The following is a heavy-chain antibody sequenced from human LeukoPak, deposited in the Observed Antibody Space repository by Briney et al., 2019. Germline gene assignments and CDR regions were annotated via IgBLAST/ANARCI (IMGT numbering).Heavy chain of an antibody. Sequence: PGGSLRLSCAASGFAFSSYWIHWVRQAPGKGLVWVSRINSGGSDSIYADSVKGRFTISRDNAQNTVYLQMNSLRAEDTAIYYCARGHSTGCFDYWGQGTLVTASS. V-gene: IGHV3-74*01. D-gene: IGHD1-14*01. CDR3: ARGHSTGCFDY. J-gene: IGHJ4*02. CDR1: GFAFSSYW. CDR2: INSGGSDS.